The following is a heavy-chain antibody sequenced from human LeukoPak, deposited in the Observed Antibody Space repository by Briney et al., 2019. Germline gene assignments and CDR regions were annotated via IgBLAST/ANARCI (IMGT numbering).Heavy chain of an antibody. V-gene: IGHV3-74*01. CDR1: GFTFDNYW. CDR3: ARARGWLSADAFDI. D-gene: IGHD5-24*01. Sequence: PGGSLRLSCAASGFTFDNYWMHWVRHAPEKGLVWVSLINSDESSTSYADSVKGRFTISRDNAKNTLSLQMNSLRAEDTAVYYCARARGWLSADAFDIWGQGTMVTVSS. CDR2: INSDESST. J-gene: IGHJ3*02.